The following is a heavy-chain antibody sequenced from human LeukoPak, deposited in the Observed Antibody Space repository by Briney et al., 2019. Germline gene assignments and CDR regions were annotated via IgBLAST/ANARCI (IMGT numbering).Heavy chain of an antibody. Sequence: PGQSLRLSCTASAFTFGDYTMSWVRQAPGKGLEWVSSISSRGDTIDYADSVKGRFTISRDNAKNSLYLQMNSLRAEDTAVYYCARSTSSFDPWGQGALVTVSS. D-gene: IGHD3-16*02. CDR1: AFTFGDYT. J-gene: IGHJ5*02. CDR2: ISSRGDTI. V-gene: IGHV3-48*01. CDR3: ARSTSSFDP.